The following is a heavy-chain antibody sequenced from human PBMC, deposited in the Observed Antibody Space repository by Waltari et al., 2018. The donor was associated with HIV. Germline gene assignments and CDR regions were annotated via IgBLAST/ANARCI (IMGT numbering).Heavy chain of an antibody. CDR3: ARCETVVTPFINKYLGLDV. Sequence: EVQLVESGGKLVQPGGSLRLSCLASGFTFSDYSMNWVRQGPGKGLEWVAYISATGTTIFYANSVKGRFTVSRDNVENSPYLDMSSLRAEDTGDYYCARCETVVTPFINKYLGLDVWGPGTTVTVSS. V-gene: IGHV3-48*01. D-gene: IGHD2-15*01. J-gene: IGHJ6*02. CDR2: ISATGTTI. CDR1: GFTFSDYS.